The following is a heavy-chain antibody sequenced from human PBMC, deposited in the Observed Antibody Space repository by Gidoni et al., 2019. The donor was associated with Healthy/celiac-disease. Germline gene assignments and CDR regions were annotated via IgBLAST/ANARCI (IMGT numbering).Heavy chain of an antibody. CDR1: GFTFSSYA. V-gene: IGHV3-23*01. CDR3: AKETETAMVKLDYFDY. CDR2: ISGSGGST. D-gene: IGHD5-18*01. Sequence: EVQLLESGGGLVQPGGSLRLSCAASGFTFSSYAMSWVRQAPGKGLEWVSAISGSGGSTYYADSVKGRFTISRDNSKNTLYLQMNSLRAEDTAVYYCAKETETAMVKLDYFDYWGQGTLVTVSS. J-gene: IGHJ4*02.